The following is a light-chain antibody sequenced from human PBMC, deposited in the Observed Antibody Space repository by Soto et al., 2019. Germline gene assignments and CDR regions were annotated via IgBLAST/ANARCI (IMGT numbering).Light chain of an antibody. CDR1: SSDVGIYNY. CDR2: EVT. Sequence: LTQPASVSGSPGQSIAISCTGSSSDVGIYNYVSWYQQHPGKVPKLIIYEVTNRPSGVSNRFSGSKSGNTASLTISGLQAEDEADYYFSSYTTSSTRVFGTGTKVTVL. J-gene: IGLJ1*01. CDR3: SSYTTSSTRV. V-gene: IGLV2-14*01.